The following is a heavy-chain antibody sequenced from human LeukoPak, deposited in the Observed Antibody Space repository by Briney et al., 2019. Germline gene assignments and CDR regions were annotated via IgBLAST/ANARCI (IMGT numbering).Heavy chain of an antibody. CDR2: INPNSGGT. J-gene: IGHJ4*02. CDR1: GYTFTGYY. CDR3: ARSYELGSPAKQSTPGGN. D-gene: IGHD7-27*01. V-gene: IGHV1-2*02. Sequence: GASVKVSCKASGYTFTGYYMHWVRQAPGQGLEWMGWINPNSGGTNYAQKFQGRVTMTRDTSISTAYMELSRLRSDDTAVYYCARSYELGSPAKQSTPGGNWGQGTLVTVSS.